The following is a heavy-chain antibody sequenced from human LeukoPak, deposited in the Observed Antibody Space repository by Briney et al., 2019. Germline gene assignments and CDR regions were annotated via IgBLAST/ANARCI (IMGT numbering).Heavy chain of an antibody. CDR2: IYTSGST. CDR3: AREELGYCSSTSCPHFDY. J-gene: IGHJ4*02. Sequence: SESLSLTCTVSGGSISSYYRSWIRQPAGKGLEWIGRIYTSGSTNYNPSLKSPATTSVDKSKNQFSLKLSSVTAEDTAVYYSAREELGYCSSTSCPHFDYWGQGTLVTVSS. D-gene: IGHD2-2*01. CDR1: GGSISSYY. V-gene: IGHV4-4*07.